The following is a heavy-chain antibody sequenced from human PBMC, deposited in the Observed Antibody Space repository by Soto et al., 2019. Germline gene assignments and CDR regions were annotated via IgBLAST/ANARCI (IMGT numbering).Heavy chain of an antibody. CDR2: ISAHNGNT. J-gene: IGHJ4*02. D-gene: IGHD1-1*01. V-gene: IGHV1-18*01. CDR3: ARGRYGDY. Sequence: QVHLVQSGAEVKKPGASVKVSCKASGYTFPSYGITWVRQAPGQGLEWMGWISAHNGNTDDAQKLQGRVIVTRDTSTSTAYLELRSLISDDTAVYYCARGRYGDYWGQGALVTVSS. CDR1: GYTFPSYG.